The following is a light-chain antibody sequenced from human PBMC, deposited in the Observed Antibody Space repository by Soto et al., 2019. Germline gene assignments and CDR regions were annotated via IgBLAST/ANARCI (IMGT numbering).Light chain of an antibody. Sequence: QSALTQPASVSGSPGQSITISCTGTSSDVGRYNLVSWYQQHPGKAPKLIIYEDNKRPSGVFNRFSGSKSGNTASLTISGLQTEDESDYYCCSYAGSRYVFGTGTKLTVL. CDR3: CSYAGSRYV. V-gene: IGLV2-23*01. CDR2: EDN. J-gene: IGLJ1*01. CDR1: SSDVGRYNL.